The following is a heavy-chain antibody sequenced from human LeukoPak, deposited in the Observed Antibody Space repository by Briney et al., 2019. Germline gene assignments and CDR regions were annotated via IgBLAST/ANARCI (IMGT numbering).Heavy chain of an antibody. Sequence: GGSLRLSCTVSGFTFSTYWMIWVRQAPGKGLEWVANIKQDGSEKYYVDSVKGRFTISRDNAKNSLYLQVNSLRAEDTAVYYCARSRIGDYWGQGTLVTVSS. D-gene: IGHD3-10*01. CDR2: IKQDGSEK. CDR1: GFTFSTYW. CDR3: ARSRIGDY. J-gene: IGHJ4*02. V-gene: IGHV3-7*01.